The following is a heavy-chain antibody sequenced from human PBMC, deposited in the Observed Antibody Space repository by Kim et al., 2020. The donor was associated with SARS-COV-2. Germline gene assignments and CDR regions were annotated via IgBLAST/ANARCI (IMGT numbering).Heavy chain of an antibody. Sequence: SETLSLTCTVSGASIRSDGYYWSWIRQHPGKDLEWIGYIYYSGSTYYHPSLKSRVTISLDTSENQFSLKLRSVTAADTAVYDCARGNILTGHNEIDYWGQGTLVTVSS. CDR3: ARGNILTGHNEIDY. J-gene: IGHJ4*02. V-gene: IGHV4-31*03. D-gene: IGHD3-9*01. CDR2: IYYSGST. CDR1: GASIRSDGYY.